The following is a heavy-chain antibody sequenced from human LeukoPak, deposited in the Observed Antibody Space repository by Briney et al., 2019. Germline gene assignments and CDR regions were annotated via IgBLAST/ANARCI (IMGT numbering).Heavy chain of an antibody. CDR3: ARDPHQYYYDSSGSNY. V-gene: IGHV4-39*07. CDR2: LSYTGTT. Sequence: SETLSLTCTVSGVSISSNIYYWGWVRQPPGKGPEWIASLSYTGTTYYSPSLKRRATISVDTSKNQFSLKLSSVTAADTAVYYCARDPHQYYYDSSGSNYWGQGTLVTVSS. CDR1: GVSISSNIYY. J-gene: IGHJ4*02. D-gene: IGHD3-22*01.